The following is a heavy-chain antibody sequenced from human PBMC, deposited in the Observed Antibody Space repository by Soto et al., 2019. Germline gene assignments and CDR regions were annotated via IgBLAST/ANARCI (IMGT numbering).Heavy chain of an antibody. D-gene: IGHD3-9*01. CDR1: GVTFDDCA. V-gene: IGHV3-9*01. J-gene: IGHJ4*03. Sequence: SLRLSFAASGVTFDDCAMHWVRQAPGKGLEWVSGISWNSGSIGYADSVKGRFTISRDNAKNSLYLQMNSLRAEDTALYYWAKVFTGTGATEFDTWCQGTILTISS. CDR3: AKVFTGTGATEFDT. CDR2: ISWNSGSI.